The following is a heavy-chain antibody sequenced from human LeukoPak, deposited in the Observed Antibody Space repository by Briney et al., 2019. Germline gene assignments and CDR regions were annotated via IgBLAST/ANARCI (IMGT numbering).Heavy chain of an antibody. CDR1: GGSISSYY. J-gene: IGHJ4*02. D-gene: IGHD3-9*01. CDR3: ARGLRYFDWRYYFDY. V-gene: IGHV4-59*01. CDR2: LYYSGST. Sequence: PSETLSLTCTVSGGSISSYYWSWIRQPPGKALEWIGYLYYSGSTNYNPSLKSRVTISVDTSKNQFSLKLSSVTAADTAVYYCARGLRYFDWRYYFDYWGQGTLVTVSS.